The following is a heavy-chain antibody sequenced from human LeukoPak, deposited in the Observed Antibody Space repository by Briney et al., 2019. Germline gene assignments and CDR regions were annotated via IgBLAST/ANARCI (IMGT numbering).Heavy chain of an antibody. CDR2: INHSGST. CDR3: ARAWLQPYFFDY. CDR1: GGSFSGYY. V-gene: IGHV4-34*01. J-gene: IGHJ4*02. Sequence: SETLSLTCAVYGGSFSGYYWSWIRQPPGKGLEWIGEINHSGSTNYNPSLKSRVTISVDTSKNQFSLKLSSVTTADTAVYYCARAWLQPYFFDYWGQGTLVTVSS. D-gene: IGHD5-24*01.